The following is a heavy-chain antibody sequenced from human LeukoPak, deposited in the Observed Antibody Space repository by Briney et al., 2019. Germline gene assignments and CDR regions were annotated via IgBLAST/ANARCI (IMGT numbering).Heavy chain of an antibody. CDR1: GYTFTSYD. J-gene: IGHJ3*02. D-gene: IGHD2-15*01. CDR3: ARIVASSAFDI. V-gene: IGHV1-8*03. CDR2: MNPNSGNT. Sequence: GASVKVSCKASGYTFTSYDINWVRQATAQGLEWMGWMNPNSGNTGYAQKFQGRVTITRNTSISTAYMELSSLRSEDTAVYYCARIVASSAFDIWGQGTMVTVSS.